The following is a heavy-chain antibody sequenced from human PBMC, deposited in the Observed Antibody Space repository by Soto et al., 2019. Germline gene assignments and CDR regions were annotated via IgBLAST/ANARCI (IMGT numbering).Heavy chain of an antibody. J-gene: IGHJ3*01. Sequence: ESGGGVVQPGGSLRLSCAASGFSFSTYGMYWVRQAPGKGLEWVALIWHDGTIKYNEDSVRGRFTISRDNSKSTMYLQMNSLRAEDTAVYYCAREQQWTVYGVSDVWGQGTSVIVSS. CDR3: AREQQWTVYGVSDV. D-gene: IGHD4-17*01. CDR2: IWHDGTIK. V-gene: IGHV3-33*01. CDR1: GFSFSTYG.